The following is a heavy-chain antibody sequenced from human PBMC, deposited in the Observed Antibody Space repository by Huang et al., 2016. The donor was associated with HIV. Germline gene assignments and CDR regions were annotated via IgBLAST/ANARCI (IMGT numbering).Heavy chain of an antibody. J-gene: IGHJ3*02. CDR1: GYTVSELS. CDR3: ATSTPDVGAGVLRSAFDI. V-gene: IGHV1-24*01. CDR2: CDAEEGET. Sequence: QVQLVESGAELKKPGASVRVSCKVSGYTVSELSLHWVRQAPEKGLEWGRGCDAEEGETINAQRLQGRVNMTEDTSTDTAYMELSSLRPEDTAVYYCATSTPDVGAGVLRSAFDIWGQGTMVTVSS. D-gene: IGHD2-15*01.